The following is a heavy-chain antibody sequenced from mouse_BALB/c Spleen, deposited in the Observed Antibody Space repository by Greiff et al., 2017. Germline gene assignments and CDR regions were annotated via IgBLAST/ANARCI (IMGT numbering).Heavy chain of an antibody. CDR3: ASHYGNYWYFDV. V-gene: IGHV5-17*02. Sequence: EVMLVESGGGLVQPGGSRKLSCAASGFTFSSFGMHWVRQAPGKGLEWVAYISSGSSTIYYADTVKGRFTISRDNPKNTLFLQMTRLRSEDTAMYYCASHYGNYWYFDVWGAGTTVTVSS. CDR1: GFTFSSFG. CDR2: ISSGSSTI. J-gene: IGHJ1*01. D-gene: IGHD2-1*01.